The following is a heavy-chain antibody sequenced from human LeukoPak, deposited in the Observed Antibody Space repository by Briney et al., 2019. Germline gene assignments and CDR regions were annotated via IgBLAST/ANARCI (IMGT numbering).Heavy chain of an antibody. V-gene: IGHV5-51*01. CDR3: ARQEYCSGASCYTWFDP. CDR1: GSSINNYW. CDR2: IYPADSDI. Sequence: GESLKISCKGSGSSINNYWIAWVRQMPGKGLEWMGIIYPADSDIRYSSSFQGQVTISADKSISTAYLQWNSLKASDTAMYYCARQEYCSGASCYTWFDPWGQGTLVTVSS. D-gene: IGHD2-15*01. J-gene: IGHJ5*02.